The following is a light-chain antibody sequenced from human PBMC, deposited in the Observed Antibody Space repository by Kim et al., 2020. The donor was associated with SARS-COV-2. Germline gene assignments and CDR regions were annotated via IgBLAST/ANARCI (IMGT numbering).Light chain of an antibody. Sequence: ASVKLTCTLSSGHSSYAIAWHQQQPEKGPRFLMKLASDSSHSKGDGIPDRFSGSSSGAERYLTISSLQSEDEADYYCQTWGIGLRVFGGGTKLTVL. CDR1: SGHSSYA. V-gene: IGLV4-69*01. J-gene: IGLJ3*02. CDR3: QTWGIGLRV. CDR2: LASDSSH.